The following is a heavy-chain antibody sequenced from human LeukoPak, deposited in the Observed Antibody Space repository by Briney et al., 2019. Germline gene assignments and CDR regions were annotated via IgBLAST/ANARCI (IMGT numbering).Heavy chain of an antibody. Sequence: GGSLRLSCAASGFTFSSYAMSWVRQALGKGLEWVSAISGSGGSTYYADSVKGRFTISRDNSKNTLYLQMNSLRAEDTAVYYCAILGAKYYFDYWGQGTLVTVSS. CDR1: GFTFSSYA. V-gene: IGHV3-23*01. CDR2: ISGSGGST. J-gene: IGHJ4*02. D-gene: IGHD1-26*01. CDR3: AILGAKYYFDY.